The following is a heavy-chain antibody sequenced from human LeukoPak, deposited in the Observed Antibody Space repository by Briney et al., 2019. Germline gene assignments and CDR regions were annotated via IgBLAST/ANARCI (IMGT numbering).Heavy chain of an antibody. V-gene: IGHV3-23*01. J-gene: IGHJ5*02. CDR3: AKAKMSYYDFWSGYYRDNWFDP. D-gene: IGHD3-3*01. CDR1: GFTFSSYA. Sequence: QPGGSLRLSXAASGFTFSSYAMSWVRQAPGKGLEWVSAISGSGGSTYYADSVKGRFTISRDNSKNTLYLQMNSLRAEDTAVYYCAKAKMSYYDFWSGYYRDNWFDPWGQGTLVTVSS. CDR2: ISGSGGST.